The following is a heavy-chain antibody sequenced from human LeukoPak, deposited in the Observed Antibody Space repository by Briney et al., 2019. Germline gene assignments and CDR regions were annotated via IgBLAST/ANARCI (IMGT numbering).Heavy chain of an antibody. CDR1: GGSISSYY. Sequence: SETLSLTCTVSGGSISSYYWSWIRQPPGKGLEWIGYIYYSGSTNYNPSLKSRVTISVDTSKNQFSLKLGSVTAADTAVYYCARGLGELDYWGQGTLVTVSS. D-gene: IGHD3-16*01. CDR3: ARGLGELDY. CDR2: IYYSGST. J-gene: IGHJ4*02. V-gene: IGHV4-59*01.